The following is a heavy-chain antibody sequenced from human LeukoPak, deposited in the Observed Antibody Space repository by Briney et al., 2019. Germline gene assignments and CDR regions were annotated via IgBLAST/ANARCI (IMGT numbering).Heavy chain of an antibody. V-gene: IGHV4-59*11. J-gene: IGHJ4*02. CDR1: VGSLSGHF. CDR3: ARDPGDTDWYNFAF. D-gene: IGHD3-9*01. CDR2: LHSSGST. Sequence: SDTLSLTCTVSVGSLSGHFWSWFRRPPGKGLENIGYLHSSGSTNYNPSYKSRVTVSLEMSKNQFSLSLSSVTAADTAVYYCARDPGDTDWYNFAFWGQGILVTVSS.